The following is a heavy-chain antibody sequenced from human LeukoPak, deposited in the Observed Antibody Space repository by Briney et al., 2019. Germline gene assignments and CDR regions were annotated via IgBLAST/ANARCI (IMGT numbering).Heavy chain of an antibody. CDR2: ISGSGGST. D-gene: IGHD6-6*01. CDR1: GFTFSSYA. Sequence: GGSLRLSCAASGFTFSSYAMSWVSQAQGKGLEWVSAISGSGGSTYYADSVKGRFTISRDNSKNTLYLQMNSLRAEDTAVYYCAKIGSIAAREGIDYWGQGTLVTVSS. V-gene: IGHV3-23*01. J-gene: IGHJ4*02. CDR3: AKIGSIAAREGIDY.